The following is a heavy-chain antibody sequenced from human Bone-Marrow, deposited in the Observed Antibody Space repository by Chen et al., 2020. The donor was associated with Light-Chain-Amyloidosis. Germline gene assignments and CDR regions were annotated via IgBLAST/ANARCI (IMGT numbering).Heavy chain of an antibody. J-gene: IGHJ4*02. V-gene: IGHV5-51*01. CDR3: ARRRDGYNFDY. CDR2: IYPDDSDA. D-gene: IGHD5-12*01. CDR1: GYTFPNYW. Sequence: EVQLEQSGPEVKNPGESLKISCKGSGYTFPNYWIGWVRQMLGQGLEWRGVIYPDDSDARYSPSFEGQVTISADKSITTAYLQWRSLKASDTAMYYCARRRDGYNFDYWGQGTLVTVSS.